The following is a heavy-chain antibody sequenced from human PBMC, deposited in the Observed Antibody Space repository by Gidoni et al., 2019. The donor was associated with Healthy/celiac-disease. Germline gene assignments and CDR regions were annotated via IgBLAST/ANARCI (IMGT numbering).Heavy chain of an antibody. V-gene: IGHV4-38-2*01. J-gene: IGHJ4*02. CDR2: IDHSGST. Sequence: QVQLQASGPGLVKPSETLSLTCAVSGYSISSGYYWGWLRPPPGKGLEWIGSIDHSGSTYYNPSLKSRVTISVDTSKNQFSLKLSSVTAADTAVYDCARVVVAARYDYWGQGTLVTVSS. D-gene: IGHD2-15*01. CDR1: GYSISSGYY. CDR3: ARVVVAARYDY.